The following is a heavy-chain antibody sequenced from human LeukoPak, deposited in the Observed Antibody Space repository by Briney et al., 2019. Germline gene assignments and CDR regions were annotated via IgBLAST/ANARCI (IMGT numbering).Heavy chain of an antibody. D-gene: IGHD2-15*01. CDR1: GFTFSSYG. V-gene: IGHV3-30*02. CDR3: AKSCSGGSCYPDY. J-gene: IGHJ4*02. Sequence: GGSLRLSCAASGFTFSSYGLHWVRQAPGKGLEWVAFIRDDGTNKNFADSVKGRFTISRDNSKSTLYLQMNSLRPEDTAVYYCAKSCSGGSCYPDYWGQGTLVTVSS. CDR2: IRDDGTNK.